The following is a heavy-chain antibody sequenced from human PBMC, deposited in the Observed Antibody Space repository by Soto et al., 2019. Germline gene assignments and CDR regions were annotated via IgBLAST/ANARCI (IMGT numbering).Heavy chain of an antibody. J-gene: IGHJ3*02. D-gene: IGHD2-15*01. V-gene: IGHV4-59*01. CDR2: IYYSGST. Sequence: SETLSLTCTVSGGSISSYYWSWTRQPPGKGLEWIGYIYYSGSTNYNPSLKSRVTISVDTSKNQFSLKLSSVTAADTAVYYCARDRCSGGSCYPTYDAFDIWGQGTMVTVSS. CDR1: GGSISSYY. CDR3: ARDRCSGGSCYPTYDAFDI.